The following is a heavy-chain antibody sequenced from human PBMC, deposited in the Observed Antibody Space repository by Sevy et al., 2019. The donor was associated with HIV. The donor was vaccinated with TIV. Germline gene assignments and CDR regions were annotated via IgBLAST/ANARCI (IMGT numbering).Heavy chain of an antibody. Sequence: GGSLRLSCAASGFTFSYYSMKWVRQAPGKGLEWVSSISSGSSYISYGESVKGRFTISRDNAKNSLFLQMNSLRAEDTAVYYCARSLDYYDSSGANDYWGQGTLVTVSS. CDR2: ISSGSSYI. D-gene: IGHD3-22*01. V-gene: IGHV3-21*01. CDR3: ARSLDYYDSSGANDY. CDR1: GFTFSYYS. J-gene: IGHJ4*02.